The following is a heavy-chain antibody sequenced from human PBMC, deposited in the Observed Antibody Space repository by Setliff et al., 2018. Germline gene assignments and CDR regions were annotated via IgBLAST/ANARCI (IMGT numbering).Heavy chain of an antibody. CDR2: IYYSGST. CDR3: ARGRIAVAGHYYYYYMDV. CDR1: GGSISSHY. J-gene: IGHJ6*03. V-gene: IGHV4-59*11. Sequence: SETLSLTCTVSGGSISSHYWSWIRQPPGKGLEWIGYIYYSGSTYYNPSLESRVTISLDTSKNQFSLKLSSVTAADTAVYYCARGRIAVAGHYYYYYMDVWGKGTTGTVS. D-gene: IGHD6-19*01.